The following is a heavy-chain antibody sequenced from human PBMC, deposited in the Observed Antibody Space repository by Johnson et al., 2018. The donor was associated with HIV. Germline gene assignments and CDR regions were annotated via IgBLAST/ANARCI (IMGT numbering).Heavy chain of an antibody. Sequence: VQLVESGGGLVKPGGSLRLSCAASGFTFDDYAMHWVRQAPGKGLEWVSRISWTRGSIGYADSVKGQFTISRANAKNSLYLQMNSLRTEETALYYCARGADPGIAAALVWGQGTMVTVSS. CDR1: GFTFDDYA. V-gene: IGHV3-9*01. CDR3: ARGADPGIAAALV. J-gene: IGHJ3*01. D-gene: IGHD6-13*01. CDR2: ISWTRGSI.